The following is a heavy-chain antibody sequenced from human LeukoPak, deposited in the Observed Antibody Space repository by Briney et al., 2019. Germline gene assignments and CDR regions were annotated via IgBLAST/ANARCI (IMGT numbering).Heavy chain of an antibody. Sequence: ASVKVSCKASGYTFTTFDITWVRQATGQGLEWMGWMNPNSGDTAYAQKFQGRVAMTRDTSISTAYMELSSLRSEDTAVYYCARGLGDYYDTSGYYYAVPAHWGQGTLVTVSS. CDR1: GYTFTTFD. CDR2: MNPNSGDT. V-gene: IGHV1-8*01. D-gene: IGHD3-22*01. J-gene: IGHJ4*02. CDR3: ARGLGDYYDTSGYYYAVPAH.